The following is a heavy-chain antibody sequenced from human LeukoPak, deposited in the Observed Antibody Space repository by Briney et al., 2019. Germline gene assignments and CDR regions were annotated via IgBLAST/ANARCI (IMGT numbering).Heavy chain of an antibody. V-gene: IGHV1-2*02. Sequence: ASVTVSCKASGYTFTGYYMHWVRQAPGQGLEWMGWINPNSGGTNYAQKFQGRVTMTRDTSISTAYMELSRLRSDDTAVYYCARDFSHLSYYVWGSYRSNWFDPWGQGTLVTVSS. CDR3: ARDFSHLSYYVWGSYRSNWFDP. CDR1: GYTFTGYY. J-gene: IGHJ5*02. D-gene: IGHD3-16*02. CDR2: INPNSGGT.